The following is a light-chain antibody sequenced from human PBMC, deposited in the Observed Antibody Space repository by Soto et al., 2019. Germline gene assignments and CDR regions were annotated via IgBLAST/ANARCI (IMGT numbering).Light chain of an antibody. CDR1: QSISTF. V-gene: IGKV1-39*01. CDR2: DAT. CDR3: QQRYKTPRT. Sequence: DIEMTQSPSSLSSSVGDRVSVTCRASQSISTFLNWYQQRPGEAPKLLIYDATSLQSGVPSRFSGSGSGADFTLTIGSLQPEDFATYYCQQRYKTPRTFGQGTKVEVK. J-gene: IGKJ1*01.